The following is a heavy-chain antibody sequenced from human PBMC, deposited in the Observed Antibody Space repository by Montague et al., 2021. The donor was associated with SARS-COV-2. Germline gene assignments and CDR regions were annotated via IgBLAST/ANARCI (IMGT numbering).Heavy chain of an antibody. CDR3: ARSPRGSGTGWLDY. Sequence: RLSWDASGFTSGDYQMTWVRQAPGKGLQWVAHINQDETAKTYVDSAKGRFTISRDNAKNSLILQMNSLKDEDTAVYYCARSPRGSGTGWLDYWGQGTLVTVSS. CDR2: INQDETAK. CDR1: GFTSGDYQ. D-gene: IGHD3/OR15-3a*01. V-gene: IGHV3-7*01. J-gene: IGHJ4*02.